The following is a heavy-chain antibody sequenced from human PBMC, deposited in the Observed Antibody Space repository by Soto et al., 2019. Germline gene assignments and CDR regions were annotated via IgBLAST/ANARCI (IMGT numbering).Heavy chain of an antibody. CDR3: ARDCRSGYYLEY. CDR1: GDPMSSGGYS. J-gene: IGHJ4*02. D-gene: IGHD3-22*01. Sequence: QLQLQESGSGLVKPSQTLSLTCAVSGDPMSSGGYSWNWIRQPPGKGLEWIGNIYYGGGTDYNPSLKTRGTITIDRSNNQFSLNLRSVTAAGTAVYYCARDCRSGYYLEYWGQGTVVTVSS. CDR2: IYYGGGT. V-gene: IGHV4-30-2*01.